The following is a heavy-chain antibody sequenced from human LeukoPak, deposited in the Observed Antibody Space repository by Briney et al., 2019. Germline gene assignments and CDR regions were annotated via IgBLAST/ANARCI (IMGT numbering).Heavy chain of an antibody. D-gene: IGHD5-12*01. J-gene: IGHJ4*02. V-gene: IGHV3-53*01. CDR1: GFTVSSIY. Sequence: PGGSLRLSCAVSGFTVSSIYMSWVRQAPGKGLEWVSVIYSGGSTYYADSVKGRFTISRDNSKNTLYLQMNSLRAEDTAVYYCARGAGGYDLAYWGQGTLVTVSS. CDR3: ARGAGGYDLAY. CDR2: IYSGGST.